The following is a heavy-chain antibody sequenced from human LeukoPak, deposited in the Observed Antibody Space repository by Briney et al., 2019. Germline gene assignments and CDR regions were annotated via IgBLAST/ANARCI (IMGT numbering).Heavy chain of an antibody. CDR1: GFTFGDYA. CDR3: TRGYDFWSGSPYYYYYMDV. V-gene: IGHV3-49*04. J-gene: IGHJ6*03. CDR2: IRSKAYGGTT. Sequence: GGSLRLSCTASGFTFGDYAMSWVRQAPGKGLEWVGFIRSKAYGGTTEYAASVKGRFTISRDDSKSIAYLQMNSLKTEDTAVYYCTRGYDFWSGSPYYYYYMDVWGKGTTVTVSS. D-gene: IGHD3-3*01.